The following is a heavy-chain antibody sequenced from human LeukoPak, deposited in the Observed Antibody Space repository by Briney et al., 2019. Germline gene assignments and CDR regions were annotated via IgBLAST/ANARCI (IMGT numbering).Heavy chain of an antibody. D-gene: IGHD4-17*01. CDR1: GFTFGDYA. CDR2: ISSSGSTI. V-gene: IGHV3-11*04. Sequence: PGGSLRLSCTASGFTFGDYAMSWFRQAPGKGLEWVSYISSSGSTIYYADSVKGRFTISRDNAKNSLYLQMNSLRAEDTAVYYCARWVTTADAFDIWGQGTMVTVSS. CDR3: ARWVTTADAFDI. J-gene: IGHJ3*02.